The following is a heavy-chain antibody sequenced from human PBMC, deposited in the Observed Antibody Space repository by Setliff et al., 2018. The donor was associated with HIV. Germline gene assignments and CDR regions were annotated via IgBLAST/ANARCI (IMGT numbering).Heavy chain of an antibody. CDR1: GFTFSSFC. J-gene: IGHJ3*02. V-gene: IGHV3-21*01. Sequence: GGSLRLSCAASGFTFSSFCMDWVRQAPGKRLEWVSSITTSSDYIYYADAVKGRFTISRDNAKNTLYLQMNSLRVEDTAVYYCATAPLRGTMVRGLRAFDIWGQGTMVT. CDR2: ITTSSDYI. D-gene: IGHD3-10*01. CDR3: ATAPLRGTMVRGLRAFDI.